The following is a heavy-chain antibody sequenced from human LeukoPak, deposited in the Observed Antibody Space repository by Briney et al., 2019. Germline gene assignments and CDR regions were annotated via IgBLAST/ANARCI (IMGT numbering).Heavy chain of an antibody. V-gene: IGHV4-59*11. CDR3: ARGHCSSTSCSRNWFDP. Sequence: SETLSLTCTVSGGSISSHYWSWIRQPPGKGLEWIGYIYYSGSTNYNPSLKSRVTISVDTSKNQFSLKLSSVTAADTAVYYCARGHCSSTSCSRNWFDPWGQGTLVAVSS. CDR2: IYYSGST. J-gene: IGHJ5*02. CDR1: GGSISSHY. D-gene: IGHD2-2*01.